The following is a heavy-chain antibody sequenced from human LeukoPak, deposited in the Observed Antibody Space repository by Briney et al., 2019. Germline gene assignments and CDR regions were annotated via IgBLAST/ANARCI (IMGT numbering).Heavy chain of an antibody. Sequence: ASVKVSCKVSGYTFTNYYLHWVRQAPGQGLEWMGWINPNSGGTNFAQKFQGRVTMTRDASISTAYMELSRLRSDDTAVYYCARDATGGDYWGQGTLVTVSS. CDR1: GYTFTNYY. D-gene: IGHD3-16*01. J-gene: IGHJ4*02. V-gene: IGHV1-2*02. CDR3: ARDATGGDY. CDR2: INPNSGGT.